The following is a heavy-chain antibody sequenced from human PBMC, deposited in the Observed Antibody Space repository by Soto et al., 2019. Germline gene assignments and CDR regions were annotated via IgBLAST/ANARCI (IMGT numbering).Heavy chain of an antibody. CDR2: IRGIGRVGTP. CDR1: GTSISDAW. CDR3: TTEGFPFGPQGLDA. Sequence: GGYLRLSCAAPGTSISDAWISCVRRAPGKGLEWVGLIRGIGRVGTPDYAATVKGRFAISRDESQNRVHLQMNSLRIDDTAVYYCTTEGFPFGPQGLDAWGQGTTVTVCS. J-gene: IGHJ6*02. D-gene: IGHD3-3*01. V-gene: IGHV3-15*01.